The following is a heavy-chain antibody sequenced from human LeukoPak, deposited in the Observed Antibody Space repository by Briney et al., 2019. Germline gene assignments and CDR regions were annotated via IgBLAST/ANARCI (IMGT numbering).Heavy chain of an antibody. J-gene: IGHJ6*02. CDR3: ARDRPSSSSSGLYYYYGMDV. V-gene: IGHV1-2*02. D-gene: IGHD6-6*01. CDR2: INPNSGGT. CDR1: GYTFTGYY. Sequence: GASVKVSCKASGYTFTGYYMHWVRQAPGQGLEWMGWINPNSGGTNYAQKFQGRVTMTRDTSISTAYMELSRLRSDDTAVYYCARDRPSSSSSGLYYYYGMDVWGQGTTVTVSS.